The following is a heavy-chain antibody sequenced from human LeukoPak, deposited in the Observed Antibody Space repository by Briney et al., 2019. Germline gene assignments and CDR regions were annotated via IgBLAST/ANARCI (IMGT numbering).Heavy chain of an antibody. CDR3: ARHLFYFGSGRPYYFDY. J-gene: IGHJ4*02. CDR2: ISYSGST. CDR1: GGSVNSGTYY. Sequence: PSETLSLTCTVSGGSVNSGTYYWSWIRQPPGKGLEWIGYISYSGSTNYNPSLKSRVTISVDTSKNQFSLKLSSVTAADTAVYYCARHLFYFGSGRPYYFDYWGQGTLVTVSS. V-gene: IGHV4-61*01. D-gene: IGHD3-10*01.